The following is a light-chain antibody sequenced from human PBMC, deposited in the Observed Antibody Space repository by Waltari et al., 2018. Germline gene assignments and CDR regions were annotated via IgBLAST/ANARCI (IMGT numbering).Light chain of an antibody. CDR1: ILGNKC. J-gene: IGLJ3*02. Sequence: SYELTQPPSVSVSPGQTASLTCSGDILGNKCASWYQQKPGQSPLWVIYQDTNRPSGIPERFSGSKSGNAATLTISGTQAMDEADYYCQALGTGAWVFGGGTKLTVL. V-gene: IGLV3-1*01. CDR2: QDT. CDR3: QALGTGAWV.